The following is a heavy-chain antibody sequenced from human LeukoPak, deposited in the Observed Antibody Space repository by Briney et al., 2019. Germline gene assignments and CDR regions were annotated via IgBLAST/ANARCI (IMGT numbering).Heavy chain of an antibody. CDR3: ARDGWGVGAWYNWFDP. CDR2: ISSSSSYI. CDR1: GFTFSSYS. D-gene: IGHD1-26*01. V-gene: IGHV3-21*01. Sequence: GGSLRLSCAASGFTFSSYSMNWVRQAPGKGLEWVSSISSSSSYIYYADSVKGRFTISRDNAKNTLYLQMNSLRAEDTAVYYCARDGWGVGAWYNWFDPWGQGTLVTVSS. J-gene: IGHJ5*02.